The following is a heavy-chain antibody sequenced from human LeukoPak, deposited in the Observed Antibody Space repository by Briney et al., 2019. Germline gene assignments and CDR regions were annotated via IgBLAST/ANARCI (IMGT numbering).Heavy chain of an antibody. J-gene: IGHJ5*02. CDR3: AKISSGWYPAWMDP. Sequence: PGGSLRLSCAASGFTFSSYGMSWVRQAPGKGLEWVSGISDSGGSRHYADSVKGRFTISRDNSKNTLYLQMNSLRAEDTAVYYCAKISSGWYPAWMDPWGQGTLVTVSS. V-gene: IGHV3-23*01. D-gene: IGHD6-19*01. CDR2: ISDSGGSR. CDR1: GFTFSSYG.